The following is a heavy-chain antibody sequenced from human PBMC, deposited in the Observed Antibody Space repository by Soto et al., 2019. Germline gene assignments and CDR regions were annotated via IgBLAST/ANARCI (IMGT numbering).Heavy chain of an antibody. CDR3: ARGLDYYGSGSQYYYYGMDV. Sequence: GASVKVSCKASGGTFSSYAISWVRQAPGQGLEWMGGIIPIFGTANYAQKFQGRVTITADESTSTAYMELSSLRSEDTAVYYCARGLDYYGSGSQYYYYGMDVWGQGTTVTVSS. CDR1: GGTFSSYA. D-gene: IGHD3-10*01. V-gene: IGHV1-69*13. CDR2: IIPIFGTA. J-gene: IGHJ6*02.